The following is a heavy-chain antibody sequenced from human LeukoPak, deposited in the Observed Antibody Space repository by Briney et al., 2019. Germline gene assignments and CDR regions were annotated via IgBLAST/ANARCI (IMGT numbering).Heavy chain of an antibody. D-gene: IGHD3-22*01. Sequence: GGSLRLSCAASGFTFRSYWMSWVRQAPGKGLEWVANIKQDGSEKYYVDSVKGRFTISRDNAKNSLYLQMNSLRAEDTAVYYCATSTYYYDSSGYYNFDYWGQGTLVTVSS. CDR3: ATSTYYYDSSGYYNFDY. J-gene: IGHJ4*02. CDR1: GFTFRSYW. V-gene: IGHV3-7*01. CDR2: IKQDGSEK.